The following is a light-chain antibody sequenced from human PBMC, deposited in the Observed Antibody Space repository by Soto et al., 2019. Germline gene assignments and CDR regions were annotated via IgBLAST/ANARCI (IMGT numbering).Light chain of an antibody. V-gene: IGLV1-44*01. CDR1: SSNIGSNS. J-gene: IGLJ2*01. CDR3: AAWDDSLSVVA. CDR2: NHN. Sequence: QSVLTQPPSASGTPGQRVTISCSGASSNIGSNSVNWYQQLPGTAPKLLIYNHNQRPSEVPDRFSGSTSGTSASLSISGLQSEDEADYYCAAWDDSLSVVAFGGGTKLTVL.